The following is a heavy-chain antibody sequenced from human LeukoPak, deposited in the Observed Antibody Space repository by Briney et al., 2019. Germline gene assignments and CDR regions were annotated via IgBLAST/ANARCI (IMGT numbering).Heavy chain of an antibody. J-gene: IGHJ5*02. CDR2: ISSSSSYI. CDR3: ARGSAGMGWFDP. D-gene: IGHD6-13*01. Sequence: GGSLRLSCAASGFTFSSYSMHWVRQAPGKGLEWVSSISSSSSYIYYADSVKGRFTISRDNAKNSLYLQMNSLRAEDTAVYYCARGSAGMGWFDPWGQGTLVTVSS. V-gene: IGHV3-21*01. CDR1: GFTFSSYS.